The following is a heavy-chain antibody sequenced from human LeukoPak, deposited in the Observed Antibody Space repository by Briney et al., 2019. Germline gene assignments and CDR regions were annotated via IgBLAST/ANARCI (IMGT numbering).Heavy chain of an antibody. CDR1: GFTFSSYE. D-gene: IGHD6-13*01. V-gene: IGHV3-48*03. CDR2: ISSSGSTI. Sequence: GGSLRLSCAASGFTFSSYEMNWVRQAPGKGLEWVSYISSSGSTIYYADSVKGRFTISRDNAKNSPYLQMNSLRAEDTAVYYCARGRYSSSWYADYWGQGTLVTVSS. CDR3: ARGRYSSSWYADY. J-gene: IGHJ4*02.